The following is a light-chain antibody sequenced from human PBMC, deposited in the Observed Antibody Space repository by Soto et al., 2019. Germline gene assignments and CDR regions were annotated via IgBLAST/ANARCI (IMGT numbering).Light chain of an antibody. V-gene: IGKV3-20*01. Sequence: EIVLTQSPGTLSLSPGEGATLSCRASQSVTSTYLVWYQQKPGQAPRLLIHGASTRATGIPDRFSGSGSGTDFTLTISRLEPEDFAVYYCQQYGSSPYAFGQGTKRELK. CDR1: QSVTSTY. CDR2: GAS. J-gene: IGKJ2*01. CDR3: QQYGSSPYA.